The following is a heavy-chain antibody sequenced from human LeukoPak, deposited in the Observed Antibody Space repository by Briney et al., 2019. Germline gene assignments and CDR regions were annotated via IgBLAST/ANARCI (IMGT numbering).Heavy chain of an antibody. Sequence: SETLSLTCTVSGGSISSYYWSWIRPPPGKGLEWIGYIYYSGSTNYNPSLKSRVTISVDTSKNQFSLKLSSVTAADTAVYYCARDRGSGSSFDYWGQGTLVTVSS. D-gene: IGHD3-10*01. CDR1: GGSISSYY. CDR3: ARDRGSGSSFDY. J-gene: IGHJ4*02. V-gene: IGHV4-59*01. CDR2: IYYSGST.